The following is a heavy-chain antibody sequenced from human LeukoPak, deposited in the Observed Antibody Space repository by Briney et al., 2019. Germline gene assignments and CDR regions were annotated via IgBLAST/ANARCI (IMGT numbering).Heavy chain of an antibody. J-gene: IGHJ4*02. D-gene: IGHD5-24*01. Sequence: ASVKVSCKASGYTFTGYFMYWVRQAPGQGLEWMGWINPNSGGTNYAQKFQGRVTMTRDTSISTAYMELSRLRSDDTAVYYCARPFGDGGYNTFDYWGQGALATVSS. CDR2: INPNSGGT. CDR1: GYTFTGYF. CDR3: ARPFGDGGYNTFDY. V-gene: IGHV1-2*02.